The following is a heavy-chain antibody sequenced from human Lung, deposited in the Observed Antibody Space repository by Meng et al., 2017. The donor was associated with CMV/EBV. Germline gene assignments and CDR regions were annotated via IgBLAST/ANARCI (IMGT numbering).Heavy chain of an antibody. V-gene: IGHV3-72*01. CDR2: IRNRAKKYTT. J-gene: IGHJ4*02. CDR1: GFFFSDHY. D-gene: IGHD1-26*01. Sequence: GGSLRLXXAASGFFFSDHYIDWVRKAPGKGLEWVGRIRNRAKKYTTEYAASVKGRFTTSRDDSKNSAYLQMNSLKTEDTALYYCTRVKKGIAGQTTFDKWGQGXPVTVSS. CDR3: TRVKKGIAGQTTFDK.